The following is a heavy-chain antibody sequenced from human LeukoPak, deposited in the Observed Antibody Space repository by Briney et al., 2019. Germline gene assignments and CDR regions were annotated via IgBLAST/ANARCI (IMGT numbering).Heavy chain of an antibody. J-gene: IGHJ4*02. D-gene: IGHD2-15*01. CDR2: INSDGSST. CDR1: GFTFSSFW. CDR3: AKGTKGYCSGGSCYHFDY. V-gene: IGHV3-74*01. Sequence: GGSLRLSCAASGFTFSSFWVHWVRQAPGKGLVWISRINSDGSSTSYADSVKGRFTISRDNAKNTLYLQMNSLRAEDTAVYYCAKGTKGYCSGGSCYHFDYWGQGTLVTVSS.